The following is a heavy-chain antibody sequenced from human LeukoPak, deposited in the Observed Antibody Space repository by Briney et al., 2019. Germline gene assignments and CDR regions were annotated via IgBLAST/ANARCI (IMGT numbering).Heavy chain of an antibody. CDR2: IYTSGST. CDR1: GGSISSYY. D-gene: IGHD2-2*02. J-gene: IGHJ4*02. Sequence: SETLSLTCTVSGGSISSYYWSWIRQPAGKGLEWIGRIYTSGSTNYNPSLTSRVTMSVDTSKNQFSLKLSSVTAADTAVYYCAGVPAAIGVLGYFDYWGQGTLVTVSS. V-gene: IGHV4-4*07. CDR3: AGVPAAIGVLGYFDY.